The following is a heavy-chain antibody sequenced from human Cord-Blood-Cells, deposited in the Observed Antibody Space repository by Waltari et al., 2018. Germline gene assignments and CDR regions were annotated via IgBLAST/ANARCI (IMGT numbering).Heavy chain of an antibody. CDR1: GFTFADYP. V-gene: IGHV3-9*01. CDR3: AKDPDY. CDR2: ISWNSGSI. J-gene: IGHJ4*02. Sequence: EVQLVESGGGLVKPGRSLRLSCAASGFTFADYPMHWLRQAPGKGLEWVSGISWNSGSIGYADSVKGRFTISRDNAKNSLYLQMNSLRAEDTALYYCAKDPDYWGQGTLVTVSS.